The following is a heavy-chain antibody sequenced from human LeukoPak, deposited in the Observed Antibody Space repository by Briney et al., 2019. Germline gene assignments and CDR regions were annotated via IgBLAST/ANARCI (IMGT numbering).Heavy chain of an antibody. CDR2: ISSSSSYI. D-gene: IGHD3-22*01. J-gene: IGHJ4*02. Sequence: GGSLRLSCAASGFTFSSYSMNWVRQAPGKGLEWVSSISSSSSYIYYADSVKGRFTISRDNAKNSLYLQMNSLRAEDTAVYYCARDPDPYDSSGYYSDWGQGTLVTVSS. CDR1: GFTFSSYS. V-gene: IGHV3-21*04. CDR3: ARDPDPYDSSGYYSD.